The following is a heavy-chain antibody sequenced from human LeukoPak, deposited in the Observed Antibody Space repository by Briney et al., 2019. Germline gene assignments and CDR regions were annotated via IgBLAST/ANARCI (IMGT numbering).Heavy chain of an antibody. CDR3: ARDGGSGWYFDY. CDR2: IWYDGSNK. V-gene: IGHV3-33*01. CDR1: GFTFSSYG. Sequence: GGSLRLSCAASGFTFSSYGMHWVRQAPGKGLEWVAVIWYDGSNKYYADSVKGRFTISRDNSKNTLYLQMNSLRAEDTAVYYCARDGGSGWYFDYWGQGTLVTVSS. D-gene: IGHD6-19*01. J-gene: IGHJ4*02.